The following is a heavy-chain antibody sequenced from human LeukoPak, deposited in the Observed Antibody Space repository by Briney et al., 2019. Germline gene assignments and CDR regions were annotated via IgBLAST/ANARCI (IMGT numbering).Heavy chain of an antibody. V-gene: IGHV4-34*01. D-gene: IGHD6-19*01. Sequence: SETLSLTCAVYGGSFSGYYWSWIRQPPGKGLEWIGEINHSGSTNYNPSLKSRVTISVDTSKNQFSLKLSSVTAADTAVYYCASSSGWYADCPTNWGQGTLVTVSS. CDR3: ASSSGWYADCPTN. J-gene: IGHJ4*02. CDR2: INHSGST. CDR1: GGSFSGYY.